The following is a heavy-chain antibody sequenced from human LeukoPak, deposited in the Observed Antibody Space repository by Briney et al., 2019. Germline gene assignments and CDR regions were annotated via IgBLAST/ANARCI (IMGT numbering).Heavy chain of an antibody. CDR3: ARGYCSGGSCYSVSLDY. J-gene: IGHJ4*02. CDR2: ITAYNGNT. CDR1: GYTFIRYG. V-gene: IGHV1-18*01. D-gene: IGHD2-15*01. Sequence: ASVKVSCKASGYTFIRYGINWVRQAPGQGLEWMGWITAYNGNTNYAQKLQGRVTMTTDTSTSTAYMELRSLRSDDTAVYYCARGYCSGGSCYSVSLDYWGQGTLVTVSS.